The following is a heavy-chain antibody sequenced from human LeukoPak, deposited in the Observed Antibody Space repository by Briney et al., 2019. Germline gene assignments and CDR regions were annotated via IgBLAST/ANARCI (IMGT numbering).Heavy chain of an antibody. CDR3: ASGTVGNYALDY. V-gene: IGHV3-21*01. J-gene: IGHJ4*02. D-gene: IGHD1-7*01. Sequence: GGSLGLSCAASGLTFSRYNMNWARQAPGKGLEWVSSIGTSSNNIYYTDSVKGRFTISRDNAKNSLYLQVDSLRVEDTAVYFCASGTVGNYALDYWGQGTLVTVSS. CDR1: GLTFSRYN. CDR2: IGTSSNNI.